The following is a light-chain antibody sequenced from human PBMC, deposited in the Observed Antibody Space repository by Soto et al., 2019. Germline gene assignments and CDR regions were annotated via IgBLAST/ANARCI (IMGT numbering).Light chain of an antibody. CDR3: QQYNSYSWT. V-gene: IGKV1-5*01. Sequence: DIQMTQSPSTLSASVGDRVTITCRASQGISSWLAWYQQEPGKAPKLLIYDASSLESGVPSRFSGSGSGTEFTLTISSLQPDDFATYYCQQYNSYSWTFGQGTKVEIK. CDR2: DAS. CDR1: QGISSW. J-gene: IGKJ1*01.